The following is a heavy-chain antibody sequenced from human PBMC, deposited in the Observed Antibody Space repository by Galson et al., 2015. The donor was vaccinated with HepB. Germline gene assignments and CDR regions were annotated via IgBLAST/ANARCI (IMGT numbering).Heavy chain of an antibody. CDR1: GFTFSSSS. V-gene: IGHV3-21*01. CDR2: ISSSSSYI. J-gene: IGHJ6*03. D-gene: IGHD2-8*02. Sequence: SLRLSCAASGFTFSSSSMNWVRQAPGKGLEWVSSISSSSSYIYYADSVKGRFTISRDNAKNSLYLQMNSLRAEDTAVYYCASERGYCTGGVCYSYYYYMDVWGKGTTVTVSS. CDR3: ASERGYCTGGVCYSYYYYMDV.